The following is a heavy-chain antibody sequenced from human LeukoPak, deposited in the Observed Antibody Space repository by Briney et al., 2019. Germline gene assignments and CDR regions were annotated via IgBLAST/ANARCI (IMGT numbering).Heavy chain of an antibody. CDR2: ISSSGST. CDR3: ARVSDDYVWGSYRIDY. V-gene: IGHV4-61*02. J-gene: IGHJ4*02. CDR1: GDSISSGDYY. D-gene: IGHD3-16*02. Sequence: SQTLSLTCTVSGDSISSGDYYWSWIRQPAGKGLEWIGRISSSGSTNYNPSLKSRVTISVDTSKNQFSLKLSSVTAADTAVYYCARVSDDYVWGSYRIDYWGQGTLVTVSS.